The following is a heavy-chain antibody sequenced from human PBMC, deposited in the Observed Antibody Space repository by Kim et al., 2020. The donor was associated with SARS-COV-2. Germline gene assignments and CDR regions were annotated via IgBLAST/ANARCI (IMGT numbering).Heavy chain of an antibody. CDR2: IIPIFGTA. Sequence: SVKVSCKASGGTFSSYAISWVRQAPGQGLEWMGGIIPIFGTANYAQKFQGRVTITADESTSTAYMELSSLRSEDTAVYYCARGGAILTGSKFDYWGQGTLVTVSS. CDR3: ARGGAILTGSKFDY. J-gene: IGHJ4*02. V-gene: IGHV1-69*13. D-gene: IGHD3-9*01. CDR1: GGTFSSYA.